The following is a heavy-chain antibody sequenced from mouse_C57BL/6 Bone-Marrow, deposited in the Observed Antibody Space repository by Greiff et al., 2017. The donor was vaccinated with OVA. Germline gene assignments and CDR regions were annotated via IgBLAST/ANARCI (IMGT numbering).Heavy chain of an antibody. CDR3: ARGGGSTARDY. Sequence: VQLQQSGAELVRPGASVKLSCKASGYTFTDYYINWVKQRPGQGLEWIARIYPGSGNTYYNEKFKGKATLTAEKSSSTAYMQLSSLTSEDSAVDFCARGGGSTARDYWGQGTTLTVSS. CDR1: GYTFTDYY. D-gene: IGHD3-3*01. J-gene: IGHJ2*01. CDR2: IYPGSGNT. V-gene: IGHV1-76*01.